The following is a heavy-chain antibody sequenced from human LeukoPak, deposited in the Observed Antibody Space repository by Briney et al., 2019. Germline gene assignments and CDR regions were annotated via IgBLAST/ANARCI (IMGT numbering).Heavy chain of an antibody. Sequence: PGESLKISCKGSGYSFTSYWIGWVRQMPGEGLEWMGIIYPGDSDTRYSPFFQGQVTISADKSISTAYLQWSRLKASGTAMYYCARSYGSGSYGNFDYWGQGTLVTVSS. J-gene: IGHJ4*02. V-gene: IGHV5-51*01. CDR1: GYSFTSYW. CDR2: IYPGDSDT. D-gene: IGHD3-10*01. CDR3: ARSYGSGSYGNFDY.